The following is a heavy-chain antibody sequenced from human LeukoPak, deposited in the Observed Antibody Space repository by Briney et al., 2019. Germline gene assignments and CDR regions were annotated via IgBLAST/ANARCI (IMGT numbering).Heavy chain of an antibody. CDR1: GFTFSSYA. D-gene: IGHD3-10*01. CDR2: IWYDGSNK. J-gene: IGHJ4*02. CDR3: ERYIYVYYTSPWPGY. V-gene: IGHV3-33*08. Sequence: GGSLRLSCAASGFTFSSYAMRWVRQAPGKGLEWVAVIWYDGSNKYYADSVKGRFTISRDISKNTLYLQMNSLRAEDTAVYYCERYIYVYYTSPWPGYWGQGTLVTVSS.